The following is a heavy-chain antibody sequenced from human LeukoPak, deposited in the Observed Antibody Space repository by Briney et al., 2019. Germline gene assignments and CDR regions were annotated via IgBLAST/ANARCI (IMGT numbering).Heavy chain of an antibody. CDR3: ARDRPDSSGYYRYFDY. CDR1: GGTFSSYA. CDR2: IIPIFGTA. J-gene: IGHJ4*02. Sequence: SVKVSCKASGGTFSSYAISWVRQAPGQGLEWMGGIIPIFGTANYAQKFQGRVTITTDESTSTAYMELNSLRSEDTAVYYCARDRPDSSGYYRYFDYWGQGTLVTVSS. D-gene: IGHD3-22*01. V-gene: IGHV1-69*05.